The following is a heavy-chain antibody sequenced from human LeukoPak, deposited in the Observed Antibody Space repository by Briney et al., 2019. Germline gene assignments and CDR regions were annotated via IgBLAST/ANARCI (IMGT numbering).Heavy chain of an antibody. J-gene: IGHJ4*02. CDR2: ISSSSSYT. CDR3: ARSGRYFDWLLDY. Sequence: GGPLRLSCAASGFTFSDHYMSWIRQAPGKGLEWVSYISSSSSYTNYADPVKGRFTISRDNAKNSLYLQMNSLRAEDTAVYYCARSGRYFDWLLDYWGQGTLVTVSS. V-gene: IGHV3-11*06. D-gene: IGHD3-9*01. CDR1: GFTFSDHY.